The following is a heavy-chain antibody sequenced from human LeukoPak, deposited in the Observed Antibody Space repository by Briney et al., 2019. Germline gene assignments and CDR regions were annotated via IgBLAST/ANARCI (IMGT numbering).Heavy chain of an antibody. Sequence: SETLSLTCAVYGGSFSSYYWSWIRQSPGRGLEWIGEINHSGSTYYNASLKSRVTISVDRSRNQFSLNLNSVTAADTAVYYCARHGGHCSSTSCYLDYWGQGTLVTVSS. J-gene: IGHJ4*02. D-gene: IGHD2-2*01. CDR1: GGSFSSYY. CDR2: INHSGST. CDR3: ARHGGHCSSTSCYLDY. V-gene: IGHV4-34*01.